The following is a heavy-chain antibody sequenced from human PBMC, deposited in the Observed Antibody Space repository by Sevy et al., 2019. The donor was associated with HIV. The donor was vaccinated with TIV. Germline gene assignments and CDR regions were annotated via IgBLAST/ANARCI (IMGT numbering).Heavy chain of an antibody. V-gene: IGHV3-49*03. CDR2: IRRNSHEPYGGTT. J-gene: IGHJ4*02. CDR1: GFTFGDYA. Sequence: GGSLRLSCTSSGFTFGDYAMSWFRQAPGKGLEWVAFIRRNSHEPYGGTTEYAASVKGRFTISRDESKDIAYLQMNSLKTEDTAVYYCTRALATADTPEYYFDYWGQGILVTVSS. D-gene: IGHD5-12*01. CDR3: TRALATADTPEYYFDY.